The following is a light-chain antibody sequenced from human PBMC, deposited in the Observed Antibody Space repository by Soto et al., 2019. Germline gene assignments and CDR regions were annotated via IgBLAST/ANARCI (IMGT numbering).Light chain of an antibody. J-gene: IGLJ3*02. CDR2: KVS. V-gene: IGLV2-14*03. CDR3: MSYIDSTSTHWV. CDR1: SSDVGHPYNY. Sequence: ISCTGTSSDVGHPYNYVSWYQQHPGKAPKLLIFKVSNRPSGISGRFSGSKSGNTASLTISGLQAEDEADYYCMSYIDSTSTHWVLGGGTKVTVL.